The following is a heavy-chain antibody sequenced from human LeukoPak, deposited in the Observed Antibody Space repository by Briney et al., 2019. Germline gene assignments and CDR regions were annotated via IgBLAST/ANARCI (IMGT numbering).Heavy chain of an antibody. V-gene: IGHV1-46*01. Sequence: ASVKVSCKASGYTFTSYYMHWVRQAPGQGLEWMEIINPSGGSTSYAQKFQGRVTMTRDMSTSTVYMELSSLRSEDTAVYYCARDPSDWGARIGPFDPWGQGTLVTVSS. CDR1: GYTFTSYY. CDR2: INPSGGST. D-gene: IGHD7-27*01. J-gene: IGHJ5*02. CDR3: ARDPSDWGARIGPFDP.